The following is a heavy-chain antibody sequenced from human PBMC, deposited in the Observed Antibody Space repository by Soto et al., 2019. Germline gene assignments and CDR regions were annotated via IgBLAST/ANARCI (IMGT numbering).Heavy chain of an antibody. V-gene: IGHV4-30-4*01. CDR2: IFDRGST. D-gene: IGHD4-17*01. CDR3: AREIIPLTTDWYFDL. CDR1: GGSISGGVYY. J-gene: IGHJ2*01. Sequence: QVQLQESGPGLVKPSQTLSLTCTVSGGSISGGVYYWSWIRQPPGKGLEWIGYIFDRGSTYYNPSLNTPFPISVDPSKNQFSLRLSSVTAADPAVYYCAREIIPLTTDWYFDLWGRGTLVTVSS.